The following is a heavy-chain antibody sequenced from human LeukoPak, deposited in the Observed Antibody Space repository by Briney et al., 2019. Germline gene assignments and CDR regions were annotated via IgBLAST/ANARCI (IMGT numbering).Heavy chain of an antibody. CDR1: GYTFTSYG. D-gene: IGHD2-2*01. Sequence: ASVKVSCKASGYTFTSYGISWVRQAPGQGLEWMGWISAYNGNTNYAQKLQGRVTMTTDTSTSTAYMELRSLRSDDTAVYYCARGGIRGYCSSTSCLPYNWFDPWGQGTLVTVSS. V-gene: IGHV1-18*01. CDR2: ISAYNGNT. CDR3: ARGGIRGYCSSTSCLPYNWFDP. J-gene: IGHJ5*02.